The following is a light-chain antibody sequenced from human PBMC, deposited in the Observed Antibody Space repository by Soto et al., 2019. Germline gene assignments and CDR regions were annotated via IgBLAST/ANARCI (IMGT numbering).Light chain of an antibody. Sequence: QSVLTQPASVSGSPGQSITISCTGTSSDVGGYNYVSWYQQHPGKAPELMTYDVSNRPSGVSTRFSGSKSGNTASLTISGLQAEDEADYYCISYTSSSTDVFGTGTKVTVL. CDR1: SSDVGGYNY. CDR2: DVS. J-gene: IGLJ1*01. CDR3: ISYTSSSTDV. V-gene: IGLV2-14*01.